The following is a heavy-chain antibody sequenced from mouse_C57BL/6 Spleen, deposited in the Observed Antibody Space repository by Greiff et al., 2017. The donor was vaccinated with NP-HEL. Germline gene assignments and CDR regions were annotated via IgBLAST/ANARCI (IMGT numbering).Heavy chain of an antibody. CDR1: GFTFSSYA. CDR2: ISDGGSYT. CDR3: ARERLTGDYFDD. J-gene: IGHJ2*01. V-gene: IGHV5-4*01. D-gene: IGHD4-1*01. Sequence: EVQRVESGGGLVKPGGSLKLSCAASGFTFSSYAMSWVRQTPEKRLEWVATISDGGSYTYYPDNVKGRFTISRDNAKNNLYLQMSHLKSEDTAMYYCARERLTGDYFDDWGQGTTLTVSS.